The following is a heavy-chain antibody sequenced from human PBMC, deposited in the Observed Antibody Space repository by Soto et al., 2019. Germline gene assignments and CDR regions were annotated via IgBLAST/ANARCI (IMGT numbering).Heavy chain of an antibody. V-gene: IGHV1-69*01. CDR3: ASVNNWSPGDGRIDV. Sequence: QVQLVQSGAEVKKPGSSMKVSCKASGGTFNTYTISWVRQVPGQGLEWMGGIMPLYAKPTYGRPFLGRLTIAANDHTRTVYMELSSLRSEDTALYSGASVNNWSPGDGRIDVWGRGTAVSVSS. CDR1: GGTFNTYT. D-gene: IGHD3-10*01. CDR2: IMPLYAKP. J-gene: IGHJ6*02.